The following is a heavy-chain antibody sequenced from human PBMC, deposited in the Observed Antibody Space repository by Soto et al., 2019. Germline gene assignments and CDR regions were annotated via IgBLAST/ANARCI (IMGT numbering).Heavy chain of an antibody. CDR1: GFTLSSWA. D-gene: IGHD1-7*01. Sequence: XGSLRLSCSASGFTLSSWAMSWVRQAPGKGLEWVSVISGSGSSTYYADSVKGRFTISRDNSKNTLYLQVNSLRADDTAVYYCARRNWNYGAFDIWGQGTMVTVSS. CDR2: ISGSGSST. CDR3: ARRNWNYGAFDI. V-gene: IGHV3-23*01. J-gene: IGHJ3*02.